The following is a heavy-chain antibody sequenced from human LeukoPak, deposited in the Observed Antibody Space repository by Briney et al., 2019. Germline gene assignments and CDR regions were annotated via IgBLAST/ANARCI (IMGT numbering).Heavy chain of an antibody. J-gene: IGHJ4*02. CDR2: IKQDGREK. CDR3: ARHTSTYFDF. Sequence: GGSLRLSCAASGFTFNNYWMTWFRQPPGPGLEWLANIKQDGREKYYVDSVRGRFNISRDNAKNSVYLQMNSLRAEDMAVSYCARHTSTYFDFWGQGTLVTVSS. CDR1: GFTFNNYW. V-gene: IGHV3-7*01.